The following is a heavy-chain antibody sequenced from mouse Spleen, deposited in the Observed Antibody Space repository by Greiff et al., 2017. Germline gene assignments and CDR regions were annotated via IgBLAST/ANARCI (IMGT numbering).Heavy chain of an antibody. CDR1: GFSLTSYD. V-gene: IGHV2-9-2*01. D-gene: IGHD2-1*01. CDR2: IWTGGGT. J-gene: IGHJ4*01. CDR3: VRDRDYGNYNYAMDY. Sequence: QVQLKESGPGLVAPSQSLSITCTVSGFSLTSYDISWIRQPPGKGLEWLGVIWTGGGTNYNSAFMSRLSISKDNSKSQVFLKMNSLQTDDTAIYYCVRDRDYGNYNYAMDYWGQGTSVTVSS.